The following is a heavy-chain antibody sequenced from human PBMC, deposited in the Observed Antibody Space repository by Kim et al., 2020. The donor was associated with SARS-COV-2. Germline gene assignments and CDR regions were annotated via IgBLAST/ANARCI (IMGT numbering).Heavy chain of an antibody. D-gene: IGHD6-19*01. Sequence: GGSLRLSCAASGFTFSSYGMHWVRQAPGKGLEWVAVISYDGSNKYYADSVKGRFTISRDNSKNTLYLQMNSLRAEDTAVYYCAREGSSGWYLVDYYYYGMDVWGQGTTVTVSS. CDR1: GFTFSSYG. CDR2: ISYDGSNK. V-gene: IGHV3-33*05. J-gene: IGHJ6*02. CDR3: AREGSSGWYLVDYYYYGMDV.